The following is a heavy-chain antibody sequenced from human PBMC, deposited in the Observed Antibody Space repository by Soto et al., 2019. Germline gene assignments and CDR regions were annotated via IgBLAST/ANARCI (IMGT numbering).Heavy chain of an antibody. J-gene: IGHJ4*02. CDR2: ITANGDAT. V-gene: IGHV3-23*01. D-gene: IGHD1-26*01. Sequence: GGSLRLSCAASGFIFSNYAMSWVRQAPGKGLEWVSSITANGDATYYADSVKGRFSISRDNSKHTLYLEMNFLRADDTALYYCAKVVREGTSGSYSYFDYWGQGT. CDR3: AKVVREGTSGSYSYFDY. CDR1: GFIFSNYA.